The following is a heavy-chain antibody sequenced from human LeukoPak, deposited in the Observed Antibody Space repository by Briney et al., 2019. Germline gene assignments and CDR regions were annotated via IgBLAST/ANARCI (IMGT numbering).Heavy chain of an antibody. CDR2: IYPGDSDT. CDR1: XXXFXXYW. Sequence: SXXXFXXYWIGWVRQMPGKGLEWMGIIYPGDSDTRYSPSFQGQVTISADKSISTAYLQWSSLQASDTAMYYCXXXXGXXXXXXXXYWGXXXLXTVSS. V-gene: IGHV5-51*01. J-gene: IGHJ4*01. CDR3: XXXXGXXXXXXXXY.